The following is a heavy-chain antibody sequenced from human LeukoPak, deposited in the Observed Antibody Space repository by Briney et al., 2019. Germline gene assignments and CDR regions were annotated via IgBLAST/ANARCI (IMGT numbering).Heavy chain of an antibody. J-gene: IGHJ4*02. Sequence: PETLSLTCAVYGGSFSGYYWSWIRQPPGKGLEWIGEINHSGSTNYNPSLKSRVTISVDTSKNQFSLKLSSVTAADTAVYYCARLHLWDPIDYWGQGALVTVSS. CDR1: GGSFSGYY. CDR3: ARLHLWDPIDY. CDR2: INHSGST. D-gene: IGHD3-10*01. V-gene: IGHV4-34*01.